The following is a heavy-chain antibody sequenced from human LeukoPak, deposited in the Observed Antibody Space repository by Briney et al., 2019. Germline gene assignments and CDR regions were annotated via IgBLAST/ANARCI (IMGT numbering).Heavy chain of an antibody. CDR2: MNPNSGDT. CDR1: GYTFISYE. J-gene: IGHJ5*02. D-gene: IGHD3-22*01. Sequence: GASVKVSCKTSGYTFISYEVTWVRQATGQGLEWMGYMNPNSGDTVYAQKFQGRVTMTRDTSINTAYMELSGLRSDDTAVYYCARAKMSYYDSSGYYNPAVWFDPWGRGTLVTVSS. V-gene: IGHV1-8*01. CDR3: ARAKMSYYDSSGYYNPAVWFDP.